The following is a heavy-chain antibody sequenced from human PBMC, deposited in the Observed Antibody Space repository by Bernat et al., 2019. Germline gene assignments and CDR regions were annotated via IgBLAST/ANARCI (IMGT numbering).Heavy chain of an antibody. J-gene: IGHJ2*01. D-gene: IGHD2-15*01. CDR2: INSDGSST. CDR1: GFTFSSYW. CDR3: ARDRGCSGGSCIDWYFDL. V-gene: IGHV3-74*01. Sequence: EVQLVESGGGLVQPGGSLRLSCAASGFTFSSYWMHWVRQAPGKGLVWVSRINSDGSSTSYADSMKGRFTISRDNAKNTLYLQMNSLRAEDTAVYYCARDRGCSGGSCIDWYFDLWGRGTLVTVSS.